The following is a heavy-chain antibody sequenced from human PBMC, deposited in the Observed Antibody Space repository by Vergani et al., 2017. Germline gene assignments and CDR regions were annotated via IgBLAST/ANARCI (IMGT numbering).Heavy chain of an antibody. J-gene: IGHJ4*02. CDR2: ISSSSSTI. V-gene: IGHV3-48*01. Sequence: EVQLLESGGGLVQPGGSLRLSCAASGFTFSSYAMSWVRQAPGKGLEWVSYISSSSSTIYYADSVKGRFTISRYNAKNSLYLQMNSLRAEDTAVYYCAHGAFDYWGQGTLVTVSS. CDR1: GFTFSSYA. CDR3: AHGAFDY.